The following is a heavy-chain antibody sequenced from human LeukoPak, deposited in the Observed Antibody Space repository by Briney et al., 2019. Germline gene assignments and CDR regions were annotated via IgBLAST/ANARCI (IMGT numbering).Heavy chain of an antibody. D-gene: IGHD3-9*01. CDR2: INPNSGGT. V-gene: IGHV1-2*02. J-gene: IGHJ3*02. Sequence: EASVKVSCKASGYTFTGYYMHWVRQAPGQGLEWMGWINPNSGGTNYAQKFQGRVTMTRDTSISTAYMELSRLRSDDTAVYYCARDDDILTGDAFDIWGQGTMVTVSS. CDR3: ARDDDILTGDAFDI. CDR1: GYTFTGYY.